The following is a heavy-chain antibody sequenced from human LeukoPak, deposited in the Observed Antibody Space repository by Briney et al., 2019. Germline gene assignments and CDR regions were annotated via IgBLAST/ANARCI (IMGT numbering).Heavy chain of an antibody. J-gene: IGHJ4*02. V-gene: IGHV3-48*02. CDR1: GFTLSSYS. CDR2: ISSSSSTI. D-gene: IGHD5-12*01. Sequence: GGALRLSRAAPGFTLSSYSMNWGRPAPGKGLEWISYISSSSSTIYYADSVEGRFTISRDNAKNSLYLQMNSLRDEDTAVYYCARDTRLSVISLPTNFDYWGQGTLVTVSS. CDR3: ARDTRLSVISLPTNFDY.